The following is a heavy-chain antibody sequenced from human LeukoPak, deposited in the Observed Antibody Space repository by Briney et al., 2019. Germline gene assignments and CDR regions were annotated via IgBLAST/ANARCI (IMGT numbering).Heavy chain of an antibody. V-gene: IGHV4-59*12. CDR3: AREPGAVAGTGWFDP. Sequence: SETLSLTCTVSGGSISSYYWSWIRQPPGKGLEWIGYIYYSGSTNYNPSLKSRVTISVDTSKNQFSLKLSSVTAADTAVYYCAREPGAVAGTGWFDPWGQGTLVTVSS. D-gene: IGHD6-19*01. J-gene: IGHJ5*02. CDR2: IYYSGST. CDR1: GGSISSYY.